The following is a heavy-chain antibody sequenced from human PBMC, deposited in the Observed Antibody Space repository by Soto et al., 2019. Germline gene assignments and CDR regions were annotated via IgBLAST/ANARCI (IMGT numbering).Heavy chain of an antibody. Sequence: QITLNESGPTVVKPAETLTLTCTFSGFSLTTSGVGVGWIRQSPGKAPEWLALIYWDDDKRYSASLKSRLTNHKDTSKNQVVLKMDSVDPAETATYYCAHRILRTVFGLVTPTAISFDFWGKGTPVVVSS. CDR3: AHRILRTVFGLVTPTAISFDF. J-gene: IGHJ4*02. CDR2: IYWDDDK. CDR1: GFSLTTSGVG. D-gene: IGHD3-3*01. V-gene: IGHV2-5*02.